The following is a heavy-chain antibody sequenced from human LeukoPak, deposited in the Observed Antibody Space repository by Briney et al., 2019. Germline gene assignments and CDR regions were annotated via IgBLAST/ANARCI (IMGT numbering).Heavy chain of an antibody. J-gene: IGHJ5*02. CDR3: ARDLGQYYDASDNWFDP. D-gene: IGHD3-22*01. CDR2: INSDGSST. V-gene: IGHV3-74*01. Sequence: RGSLRLSCAAPGFTFTSYWMHWVRQAPGKGLVWVSRINSDGSSTSYADSVKGRFTISRDNAKNTLNLQMNSLRAEDTAVYYCARDLGQYYDASDNWFDPWGQGTLVTVSS. CDR1: GFTFTSYW.